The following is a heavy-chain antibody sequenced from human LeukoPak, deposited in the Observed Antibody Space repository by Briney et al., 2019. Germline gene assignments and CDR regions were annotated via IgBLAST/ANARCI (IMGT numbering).Heavy chain of an antibody. CDR1: GFTVGSNH. J-gene: IGHJ3*02. CDR2: ISSSSSYI. Sequence: GGSLRLSCAASGFTVGSNHMSWVRQAPGKGLEWVSSISSSSSYIYYADSVKGRFTISRDNAKNSLYLQMNSLRAEDTAVYYCARDLRPNYDSSGYQGSAFDIWGQGTMVTVSS. V-gene: IGHV3-21*01. D-gene: IGHD3-22*01. CDR3: ARDLRPNYDSSGYQGSAFDI.